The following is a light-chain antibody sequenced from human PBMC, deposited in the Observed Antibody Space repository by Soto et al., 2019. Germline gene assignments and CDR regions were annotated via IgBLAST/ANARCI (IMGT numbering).Light chain of an antibody. J-gene: IGKJ4*01. Sequence: ELLLTQSPVTLSVSPGETATLSCRASQSVFGNLAWYQQKPGQAPRLLVFAASARAAGIPARFSGGGSGTEYTLTISSLQSEDFAVDYCQQYNNWPLLSFGGGTKVE. V-gene: IGKV3D-15*01. CDR3: QQYNNWPLLS. CDR1: QSVFGN. CDR2: AAS.